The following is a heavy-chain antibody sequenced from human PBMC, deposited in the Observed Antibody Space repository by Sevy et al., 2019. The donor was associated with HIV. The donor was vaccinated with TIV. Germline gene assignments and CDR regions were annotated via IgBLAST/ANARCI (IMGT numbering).Heavy chain of an antibody. CDR1: GYSFTSYW. CDR3: ASSNYSSSWYRYYYYYYGMDV. Sequence: GESLKISCKGSGYSFTSYWISWVRQMPGKGLEWMGRIDPSDSYTNYSPSFQGHVTISADKSISTAYLQWSSLKASDTAMYYCASSNYSSSWYRYYYYYYGMDVWGQGTTVTVSS. J-gene: IGHJ6*02. CDR2: IDPSDSYT. D-gene: IGHD6-13*01. V-gene: IGHV5-10-1*01.